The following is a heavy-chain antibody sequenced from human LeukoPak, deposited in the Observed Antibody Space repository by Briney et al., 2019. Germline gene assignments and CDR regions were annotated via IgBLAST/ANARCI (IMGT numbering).Heavy chain of an antibody. J-gene: IGHJ6*02. V-gene: IGHV3-48*02. CDR2: ISSSSSTI. CDR3: ARDPIAVAGTLQWSGMDV. Sequence: QPGGSLRLSCAASGFTFSSYSMNWVRHAPGEGLEWVSYISSSSSTIYYADSVKGRFTTSRANAKNSLYLQMNSLRDEGTAVYHCARDPIAVAGTLQWSGMDVWGQGTTVTVSS. D-gene: IGHD6-19*01. CDR1: GFTFSSYS.